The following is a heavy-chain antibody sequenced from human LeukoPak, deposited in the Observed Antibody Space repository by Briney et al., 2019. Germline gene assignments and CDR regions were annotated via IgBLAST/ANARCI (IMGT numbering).Heavy chain of an antibody. CDR2: INSDGSSI. V-gene: IGHV3-74*01. CDR1: GFTFSSHW. Sequence: GGSLRLSCAASGFTFSSHWMHWVRQAPGKGLVWVSRINSDGSSISYADSVKGRFTISRDNAKNTLYLQMNSLRAEDTAVYYCAKIASGLRGGVDYWGQGTLVTVSS. CDR3: AKIASGLRGGVDY. J-gene: IGHJ4*02. D-gene: IGHD4-17*01.